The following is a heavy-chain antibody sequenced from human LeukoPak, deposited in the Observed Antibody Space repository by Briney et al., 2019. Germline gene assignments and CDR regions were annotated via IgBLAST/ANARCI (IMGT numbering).Heavy chain of an antibody. J-gene: IGHJ5*02. D-gene: IGHD4-11*01. V-gene: IGHV4-38-2*02. CDR1: GYSISSGYY. CDR3: ARAINDYSNYEVLTDNWFDP. CDR2: IYHSGST. Sequence: TSETLSLTCTVSGYSISSGYYWGWIRQPPGKGLEWIGSIYHSGSTYYNPSLKSRVTISVDTSKNHFSLKLSSVTAADTAVYYCARAINDYSNYEVLTDNWFDPWGQGTLVTVSS.